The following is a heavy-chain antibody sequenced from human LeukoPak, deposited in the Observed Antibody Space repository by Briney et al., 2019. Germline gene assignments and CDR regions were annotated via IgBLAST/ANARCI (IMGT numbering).Heavy chain of an antibody. CDR2: ISAYNGNT. CDR1: GYTFTGYY. Sequence: ASVKVSCKASGYTFTGYYMHWVRQAPGQGLEWMGWISAYNGNTNYAQKLQGRVTMTTDTSTSTAYMELRSLRSDDTAVYYCARDFIYGSGIFDPWGQGTLVTVSS. CDR3: ARDFIYGSGIFDP. D-gene: IGHD3-10*01. V-gene: IGHV1-18*04. J-gene: IGHJ5*02.